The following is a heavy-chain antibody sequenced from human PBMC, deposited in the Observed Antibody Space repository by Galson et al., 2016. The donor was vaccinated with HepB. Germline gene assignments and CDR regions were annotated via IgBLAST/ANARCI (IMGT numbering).Heavy chain of an antibody. J-gene: IGHJ2*01. CDR1: GASISNMNW. V-gene: IGHV4-4*02. CDR3: AREVHSSSSLTTYYYFDL. CDR2: IYHGGAT. Sequence: SETLSLTCVVSGASISNMNWWSWVRQSPGKGLEWIGEIYHGGATNYKPSLNSRVTISVDTSKNQFSLRLSSVTAADTAVYYCAREVHSSSSLTTYYYFDLWGRGTLVTVSS. D-gene: IGHD3-22*01.